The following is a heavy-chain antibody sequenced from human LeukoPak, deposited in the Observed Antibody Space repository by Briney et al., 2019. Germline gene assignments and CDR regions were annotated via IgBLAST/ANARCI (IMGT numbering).Heavy chain of an antibody. D-gene: IGHD3-22*01. CDR3: ARTRGWRWLFPLDY. CDR2: IIPIFGTA. J-gene: IGHJ4*02. CDR1: GGTFSSYA. V-gene: IGHV1-69*13. Sequence: GASVKVSCKASGGTFSSYAISWVRQAPGQGIEWMGGIIPIFGTANYAQKFQGRVTITADESTSTAYMELSSLRSEDTAVYYCARTRGWRWLFPLDYWGQGTLVTVSS.